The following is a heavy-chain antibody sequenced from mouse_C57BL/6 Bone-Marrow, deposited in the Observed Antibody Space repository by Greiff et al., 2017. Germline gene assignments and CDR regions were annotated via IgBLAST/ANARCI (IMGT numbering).Heavy chain of an antibody. V-gene: IGHV3-4*01. CDR3: SSDATDYYAMYY. CDR2: MSSSGST. Sequence: EVQLVESGPALVKPSQSVYLTCTVTGYSITNGNHWWIWIRQVSGSKLEWIGYMSSSGSTDSYPSLNSGISITRDTSKNQLFLQLNSVTTEDIATYYCSSDATDYYAMYYWGQVTSVTVSS. J-gene: IGHJ4*01. D-gene: IGHD1-1*01. CDR1: GYSITNGNHW.